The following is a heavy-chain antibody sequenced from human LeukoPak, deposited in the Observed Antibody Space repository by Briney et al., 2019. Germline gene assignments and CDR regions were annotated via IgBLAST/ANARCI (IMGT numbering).Heavy chain of an antibody. CDR2: ISGSGGST. CDR3: AKGYCSSTSCYHNWFDP. CDR1: GFTFSSYA. J-gene: IGHJ5*02. V-gene: IGHV3-23*01. D-gene: IGHD2-2*01. Sequence: GGSLRLSCAASGFTFSSYAMSWVRQAPGKGLEWVSAISGSGGSTYYADSVKGRFTISRDNSKNTLYLQMNSLRAEDTAVYYCAKGYCSSTSCYHNWFDPWGQGTLVTVSS.